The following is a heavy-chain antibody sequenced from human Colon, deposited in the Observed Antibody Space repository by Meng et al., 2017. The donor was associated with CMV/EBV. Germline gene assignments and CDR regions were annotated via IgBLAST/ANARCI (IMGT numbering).Heavy chain of an antibody. CDR1: GFGVSGNY. V-gene: IGHV3-66*02. Sequence: GESLKISCAASGFGVSGNYMNWVRQAPGKGLEWVSVIYSGQSTNYRESVKGRFTISRDSSKNTLYLQMNSLRPEDTAVYYCAKLGFGERPFDFWGLGTLVTVSS. CDR2: IYSGQST. J-gene: IGHJ4*02. CDR3: AKLGFGERPFDF. D-gene: IGHD3-10*01.